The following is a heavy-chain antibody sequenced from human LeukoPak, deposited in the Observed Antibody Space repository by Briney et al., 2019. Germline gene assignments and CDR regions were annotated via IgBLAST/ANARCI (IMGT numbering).Heavy chain of an antibody. CDR3: AKDAAGPEY. D-gene: IGHD6-13*01. Sequence: PGGSLRLSCAASGFTFSSYAMSWVRQAPGKGLFWVSGISAGGGSTYYADSVKGRFTISRDNSRNTLYLQMNSLSAEDTAVYYCAKDAAGPEYWGQGTLVTVSS. CDR1: GFTFSSYA. CDR2: ISAGGGST. J-gene: IGHJ4*02. V-gene: IGHV3-23*01.